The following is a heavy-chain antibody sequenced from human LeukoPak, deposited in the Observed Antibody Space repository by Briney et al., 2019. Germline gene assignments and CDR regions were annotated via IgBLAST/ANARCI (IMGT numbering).Heavy chain of an antibody. Sequence: GESLKISCKGSGYSFTTYWIGWVRQMPGKGLEWMGIILPSDSDTRYSPSFQGQVTISADKSISTAYLQWSSLKASDTAIYYCTRGRPIDYWGQGTLVTVSS. CDR2: ILPSDSDT. V-gene: IGHV5-51*01. J-gene: IGHJ4*02. CDR1: GYSFTTYW. CDR3: TRGRPIDY.